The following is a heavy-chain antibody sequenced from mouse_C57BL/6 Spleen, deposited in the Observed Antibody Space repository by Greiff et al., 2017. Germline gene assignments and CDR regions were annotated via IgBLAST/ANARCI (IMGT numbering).Heavy chain of an antibody. V-gene: IGHV1-50*01. D-gene: IGHD2-12*01. Sequence: QVQLQQPGAELVKPGASVKLSCKASGYTFTSYWMQWVKQRPGQGLEWIGEIDPSDSYTKHNQKFKGKATLTVDTYSSTADMQLSSRTSEDSAVYYCASYDGGFAYWGQGTLVTVSA. J-gene: IGHJ3*01. CDR2: IDPSDSYT. CDR1: GYTFTSYW. CDR3: ASYDGGFAY.